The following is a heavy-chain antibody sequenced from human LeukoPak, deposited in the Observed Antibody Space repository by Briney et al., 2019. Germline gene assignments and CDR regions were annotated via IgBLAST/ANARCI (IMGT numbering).Heavy chain of an antibody. CDR2: ISGTSTNT. Sequence: GGSLRLSCAASGFTFSSYAMSWVRQAPGKGLEWVSTISGTSTNTHYADSVKGRFTISRDNSKNTLYLQMNSLRADDTAVYYCVKDRDFWSGYPIDYWGQGTLVTVSS. CDR3: VKDRDFWSGYPIDY. V-gene: IGHV3-23*01. J-gene: IGHJ4*02. D-gene: IGHD3-3*01. CDR1: GFTFSSYA.